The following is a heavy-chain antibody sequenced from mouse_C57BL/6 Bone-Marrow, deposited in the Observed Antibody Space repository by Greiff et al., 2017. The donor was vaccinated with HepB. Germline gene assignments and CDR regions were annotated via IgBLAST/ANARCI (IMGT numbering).Heavy chain of an antibody. D-gene: IGHD1-1*02. CDR1: GYTFTSYG. V-gene: IGHV1-81*01. CDR2: IYPRSGNT. J-gene: IGHJ3*01. CDR3: AREDHIWSYFAY. Sequence: QVQLQQSGAELARPGASVKLSCKASGYTFTSYGISWVKQSTGQGLEWIGEIYPRSGNTYYNEKFKGKATLTADKSSSTAYMELRSLTSEDSAVYFCAREDHIWSYFAYWGQGTLVTVSA.